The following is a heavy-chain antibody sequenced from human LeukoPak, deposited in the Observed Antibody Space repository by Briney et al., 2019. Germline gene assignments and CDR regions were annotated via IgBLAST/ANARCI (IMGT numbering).Heavy chain of an antibody. CDR3: AREVVTMVRGVGWEFDY. D-gene: IGHD3-10*01. CDR1: GYTFTGCY. V-gene: IGHV1-2*02. CDR2: INPNSGGT. Sequence: GASVKVSCKASGYTFTGCYMHWVRQAPGQGLEWMGWINPNSGGTNYAQKFQGRVTMTRDTSISTAYMELSRLRSDDTAVYYCAREVVTMVRGVGWEFDYWGQGTLVTVSS. J-gene: IGHJ4*02.